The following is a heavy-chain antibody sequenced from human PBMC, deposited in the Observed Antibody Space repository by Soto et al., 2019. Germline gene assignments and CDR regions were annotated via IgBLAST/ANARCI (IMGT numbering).Heavy chain of an antibody. CDR3: AKGSGSYPNDFDY. J-gene: IGHJ4*02. CDR2: ISYDGSNK. D-gene: IGHD1-26*01. CDR1: GFTFSSYG. V-gene: IGHV3-30*18. Sequence: QVQLVESGGGVVQPGRSLRLSCAASGFTFSSYGMHWVRQAPGKGLEWVAVISYDGSNKYYADSVKGRFTISRDNSKNTLYLQMNSLRAEDTAVYYCAKGSGSYPNDFDYWGQGTLVTVSS.